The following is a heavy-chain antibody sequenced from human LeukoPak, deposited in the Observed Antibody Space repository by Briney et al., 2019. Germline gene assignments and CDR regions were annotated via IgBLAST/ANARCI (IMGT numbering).Heavy chain of an antibody. CDR3: ARAGYCTNGVCYTFVY. J-gene: IGHJ4*02. D-gene: IGHD2-8*01. CDR1: GYSISSGYY. V-gene: IGHV4-38-2*02. Sequence: SETLSLTCTVSGYSISSGYYWGWIRQPPGKGLEWIGSIYHSGSTYYNPSLKSRVTISVDTSKNQFSLKLSSVTAADTAVYYCARAGYCTNGVCYTFVYWGQGTLVTVSS. CDR2: IYHSGST.